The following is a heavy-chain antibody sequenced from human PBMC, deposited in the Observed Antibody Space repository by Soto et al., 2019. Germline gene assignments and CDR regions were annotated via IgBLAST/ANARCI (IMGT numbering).Heavy chain of an antibody. Sequence: GGSLRLSCAASGFTFSSYAMSWVRQAPGKGLEWVSAISGSGGSTYYADSVKGRFTISRDNSKNTLYLQMNSLRAEDTAVYYCAKGVRVLRFLEWLSYFDYWGQGTLVTVSS. V-gene: IGHV3-23*01. D-gene: IGHD3-3*01. CDR1: GFTFSSYA. CDR3: AKGVRVLRFLEWLSYFDY. CDR2: ISGSGGST. J-gene: IGHJ4*02.